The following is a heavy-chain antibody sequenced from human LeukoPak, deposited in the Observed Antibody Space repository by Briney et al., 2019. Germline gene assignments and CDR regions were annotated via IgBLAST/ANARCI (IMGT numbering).Heavy chain of an antibody. Sequence: GRSLRLSCAASGFTFYDYAMHWVRQAPGKGLEWVSGISWNSGSIGYADSVKGRFTISRDNAKNSLYLQMNSLRAEDTALYYCAKDLNYDFWSGSTHYGMDVWGQGTTVTVSS. D-gene: IGHD3-3*01. CDR3: AKDLNYDFWSGSTHYGMDV. CDR2: ISWNSGSI. V-gene: IGHV3-9*01. CDR1: GFTFYDYA. J-gene: IGHJ6*02.